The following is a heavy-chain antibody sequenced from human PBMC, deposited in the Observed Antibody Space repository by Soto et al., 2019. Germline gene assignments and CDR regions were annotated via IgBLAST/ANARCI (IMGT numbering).Heavy chain of an antibody. V-gene: IGHV1-3*01. Sequence: QAQLVQSGAEAKQPGASVRVSCKASGYTFTDFALHWVRQAPGQGLEWMGWMNVGNGNTGYSRKFQGRVTNDRDMSTTTAYIEVTSLTSEDTAIYYCAGEGAHYAPFDLWGQGTLVTVSS. CDR3: AGEGAHYAPFDL. D-gene: IGHD3-16*01. CDR1: GYTFTDFA. CDR2: MNVGNGNT. J-gene: IGHJ4*02.